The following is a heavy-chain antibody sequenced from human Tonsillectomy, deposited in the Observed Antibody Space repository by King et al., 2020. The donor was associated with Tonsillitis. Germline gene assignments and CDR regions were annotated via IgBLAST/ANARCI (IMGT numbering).Heavy chain of an antibody. CDR1: GFTFSTYW. CDR2: IKQDGSEK. V-gene: IGHV3-7*01. D-gene: IGHD2-2*01. J-gene: IGHJ6*02. Sequence: VQLVESGGGLVQPGGSLRLSCAASGFTFSTYWMSWVRQAPGKGLEWVATIKQDGSEKYYVDSVKGRFTISRDSAKNSLSLHMNSLRAEDTAVYYCARDIVVVPTTMHYYHYGMDVWGQGTAVTVSS. CDR3: ARDIVVVPTTMHYYHYGMDV.